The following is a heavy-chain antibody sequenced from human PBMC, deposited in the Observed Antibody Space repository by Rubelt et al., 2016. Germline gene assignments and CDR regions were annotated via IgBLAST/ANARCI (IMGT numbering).Heavy chain of an antibody. Sequence: EVQLVQSGAEVKKPGESLRISCKGSGYSFTNYWIAWMRQMPGKGLEYMGITYPVDSDTIYSPSVHGQVTSSAAKSTSTAYLQGSSMKAADTALFYCARRGDGYPVIAFDIWGQGTMVTVSS. V-gene: IGHV5-51*01. CDR3: ARRGDGYPVIAFDI. CDR2: TYPVDSDT. D-gene: IGHD5-24*01. J-gene: IGHJ3*02. CDR1: GYSFTNYW.